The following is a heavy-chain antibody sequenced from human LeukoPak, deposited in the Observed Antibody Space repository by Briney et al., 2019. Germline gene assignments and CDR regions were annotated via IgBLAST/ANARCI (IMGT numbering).Heavy chain of an antibody. Sequence: PSETLSLTCAVYGGSFNSYYWSWIRQPPGKGLEWIGEINDSGRTNYNPSLMSRVTVSVDTSKNQFSLRLTSVTATDTAVYYCARRWNYRRNYYIYVWGKGATVSVSS. J-gene: IGHJ6*03. CDR2: INDSGRT. V-gene: IGHV4-34*01. CDR1: GGSFNSYY. D-gene: IGHD1-7*01. CDR3: ARRWNYRRNYYIYV.